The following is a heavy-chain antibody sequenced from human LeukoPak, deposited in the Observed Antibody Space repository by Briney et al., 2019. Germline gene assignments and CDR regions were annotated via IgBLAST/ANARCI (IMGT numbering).Heavy chain of an antibody. CDR2: ISSSSSYI. CDR1: GFTFSSYS. D-gene: IGHD2-15*01. Sequence: KSGGSLRLSCAASGFTFSSYSMNWVRQAPGKGLEWVSSISSSSSYIYYADSVKGRFTISRDNAKNSLYLQMNSLRAEDTAVYYCASLVVLHGMDVWGQGTTVTVSS. J-gene: IGHJ6*02. V-gene: IGHV3-21*01. CDR3: ASLVVLHGMDV.